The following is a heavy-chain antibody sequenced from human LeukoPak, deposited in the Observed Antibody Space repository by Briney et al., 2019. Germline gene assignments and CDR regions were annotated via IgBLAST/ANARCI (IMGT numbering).Heavy chain of an antibody. CDR3: TSFGYYSDAFDI. Sequence: GGSLRLSCTASGFTLGDYAMSWVRQAPGKGREWVGFIRSKAYGGTTEYAASVKGRFTISRDDSKSIAYLQMNSLKTEDTAVYYCTSFGYYSDAFDIWGQGTMVTVSS. CDR2: IRSKAYGGTT. D-gene: IGHD3-10*01. V-gene: IGHV3-49*04. CDR1: GFTLGDYA. J-gene: IGHJ3*02.